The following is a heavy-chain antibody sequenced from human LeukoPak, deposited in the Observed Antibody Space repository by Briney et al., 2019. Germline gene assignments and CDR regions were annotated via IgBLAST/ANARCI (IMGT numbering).Heavy chain of an antibody. CDR1: GASITRYY. V-gene: IGHV4-4*07. Sequence: SEALSLTCSVSGASITRYYWTWIRQPVGKGLEWFGRLYTNGTVNYNPSLRSRVTMSRDTSRNQFSLKLTSVTAADTAVYYCARLLGSSGYAGDWYFDLWGPGALVTVSS. J-gene: IGHJ2*01. D-gene: IGHD3-22*01. CDR3: ARLLGSSGYAGDWYFDL. CDR2: LYTNGTV.